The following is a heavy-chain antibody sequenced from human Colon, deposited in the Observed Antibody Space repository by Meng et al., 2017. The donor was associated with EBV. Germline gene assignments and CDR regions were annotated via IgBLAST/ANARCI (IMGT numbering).Heavy chain of an antibody. V-gene: IGHV4-4*02. CDR1: GASISSNNW. Sequence: QVQLQESGPGLVEPSGTLSLTCAVSGASISSNNWWSWVRQPPGKGLEWIGEIYHGGNTNYNPSLKSRVTISVDRSNDQFSLSLSPVTAADTAVYYCARGNAYNAPSIDYWGQGTLVTVSS. J-gene: IGHJ4*02. CDR2: IYHGGNT. D-gene: IGHD5-24*01. CDR3: ARGNAYNAPSIDY.